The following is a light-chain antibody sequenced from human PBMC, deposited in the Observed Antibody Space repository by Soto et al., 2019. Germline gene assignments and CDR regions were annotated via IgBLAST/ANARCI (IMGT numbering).Light chain of an antibody. CDR2: EVS. CDR3: SSNAGSNDLRV. CDR1: SSDLGGYNY. J-gene: IGLJ3*02. Sequence: QSVLTQPPSASGSPGQSVTISCTGTSSDLGGYNYVSWYQQHPGKAPKLVIYEVSKRPSGVPDRFSGSKSGNTASLTVSGLQTEDEADHYCSSNAGSNDLRVFGGGTKLTVL. V-gene: IGLV2-8*01.